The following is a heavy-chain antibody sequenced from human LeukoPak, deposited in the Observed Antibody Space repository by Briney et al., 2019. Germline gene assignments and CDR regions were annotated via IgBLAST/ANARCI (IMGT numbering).Heavy chain of an antibody. CDR3: AKMNGYMDV. V-gene: IGHV3-23*01. J-gene: IGHJ6*03. Sequence: GGSLRLSCMPSRFTFSSSAIPWVPQAPGKGLEWVSGISGSGSGTYYADFVKGRFTISRDNYKNTMYLEMNSLGAEDTAVYYCAKMNGYMDVWGKGTTVTVSS. D-gene: IGHD1-1*01. CDR1: RFTFSSSA. CDR2: ISGSGSGT.